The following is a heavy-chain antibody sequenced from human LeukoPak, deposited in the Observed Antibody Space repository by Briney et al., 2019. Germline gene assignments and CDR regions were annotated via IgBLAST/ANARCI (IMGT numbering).Heavy chain of an antibody. J-gene: IGHJ6*03. D-gene: IGHD3-10*01. CDR2: IIPIFGIA. V-gene: IGHV1-69*10. Sequence: SVKVSCKASGGTFSSYAISWVRQAPGQGLEWMGGIIPIFGIANYAQKFQGRVTITADKSTSTAYMELSSLRSEDTAVYYCARENFVLLWFGESQGYYMDVWGKGTTVTVSS. CDR1: GGTFSSYA. CDR3: ARENFVLLWFGESQGYYMDV.